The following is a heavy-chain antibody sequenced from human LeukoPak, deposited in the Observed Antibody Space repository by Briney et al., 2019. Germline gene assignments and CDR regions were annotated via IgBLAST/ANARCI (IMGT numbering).Heavy chain of an antibody. CDR1: AFTFTTYS. V-gene: IGHV3-48*01. CDR2: IMSSSNTI. CDR3: ASLIPYYYDSSTVSPGDY. Sequence: GGSLRLSCAASAFTFTTYSMNWVRQAPGKGLEWLSYIMSSSNTIYYSDSVKGRFSISRDNAKNSLYLQMNSLRAEDTAVYYCASLIPYYYDSSTVSPGDYWGQGTLVTVSS. J-gene: IGHJ4*02. D-gene: IGHD3-22*01.